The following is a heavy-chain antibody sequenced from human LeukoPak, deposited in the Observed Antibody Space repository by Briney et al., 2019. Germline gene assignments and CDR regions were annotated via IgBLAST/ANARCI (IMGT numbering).Heavy chain of an antibody. D-gene: IGHD6-13*01. CDR3: AKIALPPYSSSPQRGYYYYYMDV. J-gene: IGHJ6*03. CDR2: IRYDGSNK. V-gene: IGHV3-30*02. CDR1: GFTFSSYG. Sequence: PGGSLRLSCAASGFTFSSYGMHWVRQAPGKGLEWVAFIRYDGSNKYYADSVKGRFTISRDNSKNTLYLQMNSLRAEDTAVYYCAKIALPPYSSSPQRGYYYYYMDVWGKGTTVTVSS.